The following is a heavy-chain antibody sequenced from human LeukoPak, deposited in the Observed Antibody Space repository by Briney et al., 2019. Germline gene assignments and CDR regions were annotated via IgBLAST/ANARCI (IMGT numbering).Heavy chain of an antibody. CDR3: ARCEDSSGIGLDY. V-gene: IGHV5-51*01. CDR2: IYPGDSDT. CDR1: GYSFTSYW. J-gene: IGHJ4*02. Sequence: PGESLKISCKGSGYSFTSYWIGWVRQMPRKGLEWMGIIYPGDSDTRYSPSFQGQVTISADKSISTAYLQWSSLKASDTAMYYCARCEDSSGIGLDYWGQGTLVTVSS. D-gene: IGHD3-22*01.